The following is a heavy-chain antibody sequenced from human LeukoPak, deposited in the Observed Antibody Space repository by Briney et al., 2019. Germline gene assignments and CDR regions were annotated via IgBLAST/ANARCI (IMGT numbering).Heavy chain of an antibody. D-gene: IGHD6-13*01. J-gene: IGHJ5*02. Sequence: ASVRVSCKASGYTLTDYYLDWVRQAPGQGLAWMGRITPNIGGTNYAQTFTGRVTMTRETSISTAYMALNRLSSDDPAIYFCARDSRAAAAGINWFDPWGEGNLVTVSS. CDR2: ITPNIGGT. CDR3: ARDSRAAAAGINWFDP. V-gene: IGHV1-2*06. CDR1: GYTLTDYY.